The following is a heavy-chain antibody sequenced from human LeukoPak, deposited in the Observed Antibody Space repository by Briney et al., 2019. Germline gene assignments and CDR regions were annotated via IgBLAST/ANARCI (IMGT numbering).Heavy chain of an antibody. Sequence: SETLSLTCTVSGGSISSYYWSWIRQPPGKGLEWIGYIYHSGSTNYNPSLKSRVTISVDTSKNQFSLKLSSVTAADTAVYYCARDLLPIQYGWFDPWGQGTLVTVSS. CDR2: IYHSGST. D-gene: IGHD4-11*01. V-gene: IGHV4-59*01. CDR1: GGSISSYY. CDR3: ARDLLPIQYGWFDP. J-gene: IGHJ5*02.